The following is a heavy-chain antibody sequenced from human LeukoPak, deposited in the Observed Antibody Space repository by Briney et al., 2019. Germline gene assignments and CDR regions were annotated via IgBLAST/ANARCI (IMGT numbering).Heavy chain of an antibody. D-gene: IGHD5-18*01. CDR2: ISSSSNYI. CDR1: GFTFSSYS. CDR3: ARKGPGLQLWYPGAFDI. Sequence: GGSLRLSCAASGFTFSSYSMNWVRQAPGKGLEWVSSISSSSNYIYYADSVKGRFTISRDNAKNSLYLQMNSLRDEDTAVYYCARKGPGLQLWYPGAFDIWGQGTMVTVSS. J-gene: IGHJ3*02. V-gene: IGHV3-21*01.